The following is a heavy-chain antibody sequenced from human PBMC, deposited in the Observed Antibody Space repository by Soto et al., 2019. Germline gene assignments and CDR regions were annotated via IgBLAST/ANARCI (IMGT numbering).Heavy chain of an antibody. Sequence: EEQLVESGGGLVQPGGSLRLSCAASGFTFSSYWMSWVRQAPGKGLEWVANIKQDGSEKYYVDSVKGRFTISRDNAKNSLYLQMNSLRAEDTAVYYCVRDYDFGWFDPWGQGTLVTVSS. CDR1: GFTFSSYW. J-gene: IGHJ5*02. V-gene: IGHV3-7*01. CDR3: VRDYDFGWFDP. CDR2: IKQDGSEK. D-gene: IGHD5-12*01.